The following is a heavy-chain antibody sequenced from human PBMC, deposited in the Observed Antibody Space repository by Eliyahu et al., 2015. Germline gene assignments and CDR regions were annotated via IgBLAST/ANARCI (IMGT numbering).Heavy chain of an antibody. CDR1: GYXFAXSW. V-gene: IGHV5-51*01. J-gene: IGHJ4*02. CDR2: IYPDDSST. D-gene: IGHD3-22*01. CDR3: ARHAGYYYDTSGHYSGSYFDY. Sequence: XVQLVQSGAEVKKPGESLKISCQASGYXFAXSWIGWVRQMPGKGLEWMAIIYPDDSSTRNNPSFQGQVTISVDKSINTAYLQWSSLTASDTAMYYCARHAGYYYDTSGHYSGSYFDYWGQGTLVTVSS.